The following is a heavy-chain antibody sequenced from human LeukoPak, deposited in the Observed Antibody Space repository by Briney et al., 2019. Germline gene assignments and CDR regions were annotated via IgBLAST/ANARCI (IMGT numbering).Heavy chain of an antibody. CDR3: ARDYKGHCSSTSCYLNWFDP. V-gene: IGHV4-34*01. Sequence: SETLSLTCAVYGGAFSDYYWRWIRQPPGKGLEWIGEISHSGNTNYNPSLKSRVTMSVDTSKNQFSLKLSSVTAADTAVYYCARDYKGHCSSTSCYLNWFDPWGQGTLVTVSS. CDR2: ISHSGNT. J-gene: IGHJ5*02. CDR1: GGAFSDYY. D-gene: IGHD2-2*01.